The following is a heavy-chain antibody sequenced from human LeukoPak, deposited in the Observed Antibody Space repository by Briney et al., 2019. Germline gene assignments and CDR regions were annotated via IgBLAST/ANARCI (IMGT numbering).Heavy chain of an antibody. Sequence: PSETLSLTRTVPGGSISNYYWSWIRQPPGKGLEWIGYIYYTGSTNYNPSLTSRVNISVDTSKNQFSLNLTSVTAADTAVYYCARWGSIAVARFDYWGQGTLVTVSS. CDR1: GGSISNYY. J-gene: IGHJ4*02. CDR3: ARWGSIAVARFDY. D-gene: IGHD6-13*01. CDR2: IYYTGST. V-gene: IGHV4-59*01.